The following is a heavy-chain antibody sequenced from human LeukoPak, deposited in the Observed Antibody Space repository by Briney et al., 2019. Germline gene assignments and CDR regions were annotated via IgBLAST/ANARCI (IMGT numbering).Heavy chain of an antibody. D-gene: IGHD1-14*01. CDR3: VRGDRYFFDF. CDR1: GFTFSSYE. CDR2: ICNTGRTI. V-gene: IGHV3-48*03. Sequence: PGGSLRLSCAASGFTFSSYEMNWVRQAPGRGLEWVSYICNTGRTIYYADSVQGRFTISRDNAKNSLYLQMNSLRAEDTAIYYCVRGDRYFFDFWGQGTLVTVSS. J-gene: IGHJ4*02.